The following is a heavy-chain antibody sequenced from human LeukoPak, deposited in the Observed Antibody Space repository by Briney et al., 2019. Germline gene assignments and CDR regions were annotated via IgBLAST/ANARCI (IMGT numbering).Heavy chain of an antibody. Sequence: GGSLRLSCAASGFTFRSYEMNWVRQAPGKGLECVSYISNRGNNISYADSVKGRFTISRDNAKNSLYLQMNSLRAEDTAVYYCGRYGLGYYYMDVWGKGTTVTVSS. CDR3: GRYGLGYYYMDV. D-gene: IGHD6-19*01. J-gene: IGHJ6*03. CDR2: ISNRGNNI. V-gene: IGHV3-48*03. CDR1: GFTFRSYE.